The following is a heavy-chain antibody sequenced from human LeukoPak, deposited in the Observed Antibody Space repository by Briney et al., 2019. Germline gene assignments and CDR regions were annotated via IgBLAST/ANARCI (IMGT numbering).Heavy chain of an antibody. CDR3: ARDRGIAANWYFDL. CDR2: IKQDGSEK. V-gene: IGHV3-7*01. CDR1: GFTFSTYS. J-gene: IGHJ2*01. D-gene: IGHD6-13*01. Sequence: GGSLRLSCAASGFTFSTYSMNWVRQAPGKGLEWVANIKQDGSEKYYVDSVKGRFTISRDNAKNSLYLQMNSLRAEDTAVYYCARDRGIAANWYFDLWGCGTLVTVSS.